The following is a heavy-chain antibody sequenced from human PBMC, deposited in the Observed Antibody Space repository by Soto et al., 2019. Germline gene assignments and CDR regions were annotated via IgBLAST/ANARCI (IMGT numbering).Heavy chain of an antibody. D-gene: IGHD3-9*01. J-gene: IGHJ6*02. Sequence: KGQEWVGRIKSKTEGGTTDYAAPVKGRFTISRDDSKNTLYLQLNSLKTEDSVLYYCATLTSTGRTAVRGHGTSVPVSS. V-gene: IGHV3-15*07. CDR2: IKSKTEGGTT. CDR3: ATLTSTGRTAV.